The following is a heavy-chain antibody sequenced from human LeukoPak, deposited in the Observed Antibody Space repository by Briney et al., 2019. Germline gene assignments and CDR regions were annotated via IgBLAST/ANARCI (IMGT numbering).Heavy chain of an antibody. CDR3: ARDPRIYASGSYPLDY. CDR1: GFTFNIYG. V-gene: IGHV3-30*19. D-gene: IGHD3-10*01. CDR2: ILYDGTNK. Sequence: GGSLRLSCAASGFTFNIYGMHWVRQAPGKGLEWVAVILYDGTNKYYADSVKGRFTISRDNSMNTVYLQMNSLRAEDTAVYYCARDPRIYASGSYPLDYWGQGTLVTVSS. J-gene: IGHJ4*02.